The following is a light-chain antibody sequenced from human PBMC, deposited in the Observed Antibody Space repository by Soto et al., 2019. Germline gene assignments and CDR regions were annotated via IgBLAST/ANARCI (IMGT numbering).Light chain of an antibody. CDR3: QQYDTYST. CDR2: KAS. V-gene: IGKV1-5*03. CDR1: QSISTW. J-gene: IGKJ1*01. Sequence: DIQMTQFPSTLSASVGDRVTITCRASQSISTWLAWYQQKPGKAPKLLIYKASSLESGVPSRFSGSGYGTEFTLTISSLQPDDFATYYCQQYDTYSTFGQGTKVEIK.